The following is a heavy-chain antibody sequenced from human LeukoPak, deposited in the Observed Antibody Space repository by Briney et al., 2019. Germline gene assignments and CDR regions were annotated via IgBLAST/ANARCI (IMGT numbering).Heavy chain of an antibody. D-gene: IGHD2-15*01. CDR2: IYSGGST. J-gene: IGHJ3*02. V-gene: IGHV3-66*01. CDR3: ARRCGGSCFYAFDI. CDR1: GLTVSSNY. Sequence: GGSLRLSCAASGLTVSSNYMGWVRQAPGKGLEWVSVIYSGGSTYYADSVKGRFTISRDNSKNTLYLQMNSLRAEDTAVYYCARRCGGSCFYAFDIWGQGTMVTVSS.